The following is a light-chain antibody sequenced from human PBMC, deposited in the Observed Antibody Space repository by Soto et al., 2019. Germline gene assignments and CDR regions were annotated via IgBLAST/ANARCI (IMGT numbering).Light chain of an antibody. CDR3: QQRSNWPRT. CDR1: QSVSSKY. V-gene: IGKV3D-20*02. Sequence: EIVLTQSPGTLSLSPGERATLSCRASQSVSSKYLAWYQQKPGQAPRVLIYGTSIRASGVPERFSGGGSGTDFTLTITRLEPEDFAVYYCQQRSNWPRTFGQGTKLEIK. CDR2: GTS. J-gene: IGKJ2*01.